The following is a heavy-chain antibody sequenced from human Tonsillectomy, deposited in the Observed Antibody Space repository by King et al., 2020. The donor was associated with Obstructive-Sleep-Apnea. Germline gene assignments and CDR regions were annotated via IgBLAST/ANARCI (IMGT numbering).Heavy chain of an antibody. Sequence: EVQLVESGGGLVQPGGSLRLSCAASGFTFSSYSMNWVRQAPGKGLEWVSYISSSSSTIYYADSVKGRFTISRDNAKNSLYLLMNSLRAEDTAVYYCARGVVYYDSSAGWYFDLWGRGTLVTVSS. CDR2: ISSSSSTI. J-gene: IGHJ2*01. CDR1: GFTFSSYS. D-gene: IGHD3-22*01. V-gene: IGHV3-48*04. CDR3: ARGVVYYDSSAGWYFDL.